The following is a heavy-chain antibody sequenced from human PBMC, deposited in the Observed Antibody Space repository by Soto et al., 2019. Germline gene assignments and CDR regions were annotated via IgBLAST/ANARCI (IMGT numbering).Heavy chain of an antibody. V-gene: IGHV3-33*01. CDR2: XWYDGSNK. CDR1: GFTFSSYG. Sequence: QVQLVESGGGVVQPGRSLRLSCAASGFTFSSYGMHWVRQAPGKGLEWXXVXWYDGSNKYYADSVKGRFTISRDNSKXXXXXXXXXXXXXXXXXXXXXXXXXXXXXXXXXXFDPWGQGTLVTVSS. CDR3: XXXXXXXXXXXXXXFDP. J-gene: IGHJ5*02.